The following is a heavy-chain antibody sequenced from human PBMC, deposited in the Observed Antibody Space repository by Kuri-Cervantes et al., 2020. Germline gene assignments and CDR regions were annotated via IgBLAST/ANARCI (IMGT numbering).Heavy chain of an antibody. J-gene: IGHJ3*02. V-gene: IGHV1-69*11. Sequence: SVKVSCKASGYTFTGYYMHWVRQAPGQGLEWMGKIIPILGTANYAQKFQDRVTITTDESTSTAYMELSSLRSEDTAVYYCARGYSNYAPDAFDIWGQGTMVTVSS. CDR2: IIPILGTA. CDR1: GYTFTGYY. D-gene: IGHD4-11*01. CDR3: ARGYSNYAPDAFDI.